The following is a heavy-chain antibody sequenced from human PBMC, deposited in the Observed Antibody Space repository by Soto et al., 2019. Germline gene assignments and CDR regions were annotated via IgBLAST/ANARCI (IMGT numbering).Heavy chain of an antibody. Sequence: SETLSLTCAVYGGSFSGYYWSWIRQPPGKGLEWIGEINHSGSTNYNPSLKSRVTISVDTSKNHFSLKLTSVTAADTAVYYCAARHFWSGPWTDRRLHYWGQGTLVTVSS. J-gene: IGHJ4*02. V-gene: IGHV4-34*01. CDR3: AARHFWSGPWTDRRLHY. CDR1: GGSFSGYY. CDR2: INHSGST. D-gene: IGHD3-3*02.